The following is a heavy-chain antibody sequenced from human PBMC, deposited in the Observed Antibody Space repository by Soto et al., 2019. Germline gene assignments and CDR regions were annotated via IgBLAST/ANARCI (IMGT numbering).Heavy chain of an antibody. J-gene: IGHJ4*02. CDR3: TTDVDDFWSGYIFDY. D-gene: IGHD3-3*01. CDR2: IKSKTDGGTT. CDR1: GFTFSNAW. V-gene: IGHV3-15*07. Sequence: GGSLRLSCAASGFTFSNAWMNWVRQAPGKGLEWVGRIKSKTDGGTTDYAAPVKGRFTISRDDSKNTLYLQMNSLKTEDTAVYYCTTDVDDFWSGYIFDYWGQGTLVTVSS.